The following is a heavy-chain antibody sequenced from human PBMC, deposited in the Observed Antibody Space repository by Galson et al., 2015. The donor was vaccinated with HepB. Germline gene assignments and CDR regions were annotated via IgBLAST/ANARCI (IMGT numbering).Heavy chain of an antibody. J-gene: IGHJ4*02. D-gene: IGHD6-13*01. Sequence: SLRLSCAASGFTVSSNYMSWVRQAPGKGLEWVSVIYSGGSTYYADSVKGRFTISRDNSKNTLYLQVNSLRAEDTAVYYCARGSSSWSEFDYWGQGTLVTVSS. CDR2: IYSGGST. CDR1: GFTVSSNY. V-gene: IGHV3-66*01. CDR3: ARGSSSWSEFDY.